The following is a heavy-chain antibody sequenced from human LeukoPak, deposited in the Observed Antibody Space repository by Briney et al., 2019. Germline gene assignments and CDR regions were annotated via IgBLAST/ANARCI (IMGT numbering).Heavy chain of an antibody. J-gene: IGHJ4*02. Sequence: KPSETLSLTCSVSGYSITSGYYWGWIRQPPGKGLEWIGTIYHSGSTYYNPSLKSRVTMSVDTSKNQFSLKLSSVTAADTAVYYCARDVGYWSSWGQGTLVTVSS. V-gene: IGHV4-38-2*02. CDR1: GYSITSGYY. CDR2: IYHSGST. CDR3: ARDVGYWSS. D-gene: IGHD2-8*02.